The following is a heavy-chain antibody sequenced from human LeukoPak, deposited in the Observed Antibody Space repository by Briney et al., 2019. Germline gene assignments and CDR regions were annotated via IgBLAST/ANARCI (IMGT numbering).Heavy chain of an antibody. CDR1: GFTFSSYG. CDR3: AKDHRSRYCDY. Sequence: GGSLRLSCAASGFTFSSYGMHWVRQAPGKGLEWVAVISYDGSNKYYADSVKGRFTISRDNSKNTLYLQMNSLRAEDTAVYYCAKDHRSRYCDYWGQGTLVTVSS. J-gene: IGHJ4*02. CDR2: ISYDGSNK. V-gene: IGHV3-30*18.